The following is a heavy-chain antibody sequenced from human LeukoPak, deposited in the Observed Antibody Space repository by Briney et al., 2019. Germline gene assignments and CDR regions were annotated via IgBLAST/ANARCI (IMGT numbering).Heavy chain of an antibody. V-gene: IGHV3-53*01. CDR3: ARDRRVVPAAIYFYYMDV. CDR1: GFTFSDYY. CDR2: IYSGGST. Sequence: GGSLRLSCAASGFTFSDYYISWIRQAPGKGLEWVSVIYSGGSTHYADSVKGRFTISRDNSKNTVNLQMNSLRAEDTAVYYCARDRRVVPAAIYFYYMDVWGKGTTVTVSS. D-gene: IGHD2-2*01. J-gene: IGHJ6*03.